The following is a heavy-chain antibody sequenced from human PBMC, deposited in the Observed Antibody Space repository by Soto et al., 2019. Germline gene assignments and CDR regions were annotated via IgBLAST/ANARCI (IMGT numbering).Heavy chain of an antibody. V-gene: IGHV1-2*04. Sequence: ASVKVSCKASGYTFTSYYMHWVRQAPGQGLEWMGWINPNSGGTNSAQKFQGWVTMTRDTSISTAYMELSRLRSDDTAVYYCATSRVSIAVAGETEYYFDYWGQGTLVTVSS. CDR2: INPNSGGT. CDR1: GYTFTSYY. CDR3: ATSRVSIAVAGETEYYFDY. J-gene: IGHJ4*02. D-gene: IGHD6-19*01.